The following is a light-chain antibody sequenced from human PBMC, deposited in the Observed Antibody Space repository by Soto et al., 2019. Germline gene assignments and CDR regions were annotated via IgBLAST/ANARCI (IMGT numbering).Light chain of an antibody. CDR3: QQYESLPLT. J-gene: IGKJ5*01. V-gene: IGKV1-33*01. CDR1: QDINKN. Sequence: DIQMTQSPPSLSASVGDIVTITFQASQDINKNLIWYQQKPGKAPKLLIYDASDLETGVPSRFSGSGSGTGFTFTISSLQPEDFATYYCQQYESLPLTFGQGTRLEIK. CDR2: DAS.